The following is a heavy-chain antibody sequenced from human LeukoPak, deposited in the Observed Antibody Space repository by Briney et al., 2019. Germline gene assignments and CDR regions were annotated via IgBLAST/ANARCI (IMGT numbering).Heavy chain of an antibody. V-gene: IGHV1-69*06. Sequence: GASVKVSCKASGGTFSSYAISWVRQAPGQGLEWMGGIIPIFGTANYAQKFQGRVTMTEDTSTDTAYMELSSLRSEDTAVYYCAAPSPHRYYYMDVWGKGTTVTVSS. CDR3: AAPSPHRYYYMDV. J-gene: IGHJ6*03. D-gene: IGHD6-6*01. CDR1: GGTFSSYA. CDR2: IIPIFGTA.